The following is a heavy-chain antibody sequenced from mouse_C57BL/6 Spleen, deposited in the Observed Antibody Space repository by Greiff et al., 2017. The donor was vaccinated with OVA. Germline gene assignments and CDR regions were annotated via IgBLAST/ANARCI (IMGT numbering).Heavy chain of an antibody. D-gene: IGHD3-1*01. V-gene: IGHV1-18*01. CDR2: KNPNNGGT. CDR1: GYTFTDYN. Sequence: EVQLQQSGPELVKPGASVKIPCKASGYTFTDYNMDWVKQSHGKSLEWRGDKNPNNGGTIYNQKFKGKATLTVDKSSSTAYMELRSLTSEDTAVYYCARSGGWYFDVWGTGTTVTVSS. CDR3: ARSGGWYFDV. J-gene: IGHJ1*03.